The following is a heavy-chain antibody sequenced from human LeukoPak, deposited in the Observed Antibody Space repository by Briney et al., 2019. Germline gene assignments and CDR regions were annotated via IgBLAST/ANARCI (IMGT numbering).Heavy chain of an antibody. D-gene: IGHD6-19*01. Sequence: KPSETLSLTCTVSGGSISSSSYYWGWIRQPPGKGLEWIGSIYYSGSTYYNPSLKRRVTISVDTYKNQFSPKLSFVTAPDTAVYYWARVRGDRLAVAGGVSRYYYYMDVWSKGTTVTASS. CDR2: IYYSGST. J-gene: IGHJ6*03. V-gene: IGHV4-39*01. CDR3: ARVRGDRLAVAGGVSRYYYYMDV. CDR1: GGSISSSSYY.